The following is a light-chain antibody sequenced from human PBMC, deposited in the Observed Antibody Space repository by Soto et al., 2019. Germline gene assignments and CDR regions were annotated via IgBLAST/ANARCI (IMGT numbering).Light chain of an antibody. CDR3: QQYYSYPRT. CDR1: QVISSY. V-gene: IGKV1-8*01. CDR2: AAS. J-gene: IGKJ1*01. Sequence: AIRMTQSPSSLSASTGDRFTITCRASQVISSYLAWYQQKPLKAPKLLIYAASTLQSGVPSRFSGSGSGTDFTLTISCLQSEDFATYYCQQYYSYPRTFGQGTTVDI.